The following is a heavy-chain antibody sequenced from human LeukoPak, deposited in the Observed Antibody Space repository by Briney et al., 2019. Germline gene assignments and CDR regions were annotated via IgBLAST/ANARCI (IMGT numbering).Heavy chain of an antibody. CDR2: ISSSSSTI. D-gene: IGHD6-19*01. V-gene: IGHV3-48*01. Sequence: PGGSLRLSCAASGFTFSSYSMNWVRQAPGKGLEWVSYISSSSSTIYYADSVKGRFTISRDNTKNRLYLQMHSLRAEDTAVYYCAKEESVADPFDYWGQGTLVTVSS. J-gene: IGHJ4*02. CDR3: AKEESVADPFDY. CDR1: GFTFSSYS.